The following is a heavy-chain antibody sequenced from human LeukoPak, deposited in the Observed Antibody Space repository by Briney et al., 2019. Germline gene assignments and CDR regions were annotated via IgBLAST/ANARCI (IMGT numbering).Heavy chain of an antibody. J-gene: IGHJ4*02. CDR2: IYHSGST. Sequence: PSETLSLTCTVSGYSISSGYYWGWIRQPPGKGLEWIGSIYHSGSTYYNPSLKSRVTISVDTSKNQFSLKLSSVTAADTAVYYCAREPYYYDSRGYWDWGQGTLVTVSS. CDR3: AREPYYYDSRGYWD. V-gene: IGHV4-38-2*02. CDR1: GYSISSGYY. D-gene: IGHD3-22*01.